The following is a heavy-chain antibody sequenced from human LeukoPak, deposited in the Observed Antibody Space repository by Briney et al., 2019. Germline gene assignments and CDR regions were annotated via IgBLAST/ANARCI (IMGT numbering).Heavy chain of an antibody. CDR2: ISAYNGNT. CDR3: ARDGLYCSSTSCYGRGDY. D-gene: IGHD2-2*01. J-gene: IGHJ4*02. V-gene: IGHV1-18*01. CDR1: GYTFTSYG. Sequence: ASVKVSCKASGYTFTSYGISCVRQAPGQGLEWMGWISAYNGNTNYAQKLQGRVTMTTDTSTSTAYMELRSLRSDDTAVYYCARDGLYCSSTSCYGRGDYWGQGTLVTVSS.